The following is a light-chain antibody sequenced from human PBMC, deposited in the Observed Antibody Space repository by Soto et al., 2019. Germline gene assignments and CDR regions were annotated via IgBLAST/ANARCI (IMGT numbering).Light chain of an antibody. J-gene: IGKJ3*01. CDR2: NTS. V-gene: IGKV3-11*01. Sequence: EIVLTQSPATLSLSPGERATLSCRASQSVSSYLAWYRRKPGQAPRLLIYNTSNRATGIPARFSGSGSGTDFTLTISSLEPEDFAVYYCQQRGNWPPTFGPGTKVDFK. CDR1: QSVSSY. CDR3: QQRGNWPPT.